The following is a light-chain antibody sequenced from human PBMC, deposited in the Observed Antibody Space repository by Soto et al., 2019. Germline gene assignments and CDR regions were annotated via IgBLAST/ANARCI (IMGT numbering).Light chain of an antibody. V-gene: IGKV4-1*01. Sequence: DIVMTQSPDSLAVSLGERATINCKSSQSVLYSSNNKNYLAWYQQKPGQPPKLLIYWASTRESGVPDRFSGSGSGTDFTLSIRSLQAEDVAVCYCQQYYSTPQAFGQGTKVDIK. CDR3: QQYYSTPQA. J-gene: IGKJ1*01. CDR2: WAS. CDR1: QSVLYSSNNKNY.